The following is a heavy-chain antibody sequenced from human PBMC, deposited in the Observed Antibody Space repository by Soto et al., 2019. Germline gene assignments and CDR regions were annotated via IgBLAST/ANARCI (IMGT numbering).Heavy chain of an antibody. Sequence: QVQLQESGPGLVKPSQTLSLTCTVSGGSISSGDYYWSWIRQPPGKGLEWIGSIYYSGSTYYNPSLKSRVTISVDTSKYQFALKLNSVTAADTAVYYCASRHSSPYFDYWGQGTLVTVSS. V-gene: IGHV4-30-4*01. CDR2: IYYSGST. CDR3: ASRHSSPYFDY. CDR1: GGSISSGDYY. J-gene: IGHJ4*02. D-gene: IGHD6-13*01.